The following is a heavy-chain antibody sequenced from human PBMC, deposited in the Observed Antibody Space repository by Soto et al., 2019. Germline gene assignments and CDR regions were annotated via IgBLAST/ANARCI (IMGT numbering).Heavy chain of an antibody. CDR2: NYAKNAGT. D-gene: IGHD2-8*01. V-gene: IGHV1-2*04. J-gene: IGHJ6*02. Sequence: ASVKVSCKASGYSLTDYHMQWVRQAPGQGLEWLRRNYAKNAGTGTAQKFHGWVTMTTDSSTSTASMELSRLTSDDTAIYYCARGDSTDCSNGVCSFFYNHDMDVWG. CDR1: GYSLTDYH. CDR3: ARGDSTDCSNGVCSFFYNHDMDV.